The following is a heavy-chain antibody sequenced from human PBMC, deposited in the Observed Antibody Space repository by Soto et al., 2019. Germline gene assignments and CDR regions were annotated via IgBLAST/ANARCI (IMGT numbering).Heavy chain of an antibody. V-gene: IGHV3-64D*06. CDR2: ISTNGGST. J-gene: IGHJ4*02. Sequence: AGSLRLSFSASGFTFSIYAMHWVRQAPGQGLEYVSSISTNGGSTDYADSVKGRFTISRDNSKNTVYLQMSSLRVEDTAVYYCVKGEYYYDSSGYYPFDYWAQGTLVTVSS. CDR3: VKGEYYYDSSGYYPFDY. D-gene: IGHD3-22*01. CDR1: GFTFSIYA.